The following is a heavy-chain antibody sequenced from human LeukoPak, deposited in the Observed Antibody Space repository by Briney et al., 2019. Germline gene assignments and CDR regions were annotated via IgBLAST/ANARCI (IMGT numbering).Heavy chain of an antibody. CDR2: MNPNSGNT. J-gene: IGHJ3*02. Sequence: ASVKVSCKASGYTFTSYDINWVRQATGQGLEWMGWMNPNSGNTGYAQKFQGRVTMTRNNSISTAYMELSSLRSEDTAVYYCARGLSHQRGDAFYIWGQGRIVTVSS. CDR1: GYTFTSYD. V-gene: IGHV1-8*01. CDR3: ARGLSHQRGDAFYI. D-gene: IGHD1-26*01.